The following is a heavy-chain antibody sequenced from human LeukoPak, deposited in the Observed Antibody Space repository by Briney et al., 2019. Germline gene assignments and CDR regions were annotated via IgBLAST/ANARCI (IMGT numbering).Heavy chain of an antibody. D-gene: IGHD6-13*01. Sequence: PGASLRLSCAASGFTFSSYAMSWVRQAPGKGLEWVSAISGSGGSTYYADSVKGRFTISRDNSKNTLYLQMNSLRAEDTAVYYCAKVPLGSSWYYFDYWGQGTLVTVSS. CDR2: ISGSGGST. V-gene: IGHV3-23*01. CDR3: AKVPLGSSWYYFDY. J-gene: IGHJ4*02. CDR1: GFTFSSYA.